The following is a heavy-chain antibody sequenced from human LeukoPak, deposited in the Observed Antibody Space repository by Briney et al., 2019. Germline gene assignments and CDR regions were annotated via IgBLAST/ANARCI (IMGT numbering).Heavy chain of an antibody. D-gene: IGHD3-10*01. CDR3: ARTRYYYNSRSYGAPYYFDY. V-gene: IGHV4-38-2*02. CDR1: GYSISNGYY. CDR2: IYYSGST. J-gene: IGHJ4*02. Sequence: SETLSLTCTVSGYSISNGYYWGWIRQSPGKGLEWIGSIYYSGSTYYNPSLKSRVTISVDTSKNQFSLKLSSVTAADTAVYYCARTRYYYNSRSYGAPYYFDYWGQGTLVTVSS.